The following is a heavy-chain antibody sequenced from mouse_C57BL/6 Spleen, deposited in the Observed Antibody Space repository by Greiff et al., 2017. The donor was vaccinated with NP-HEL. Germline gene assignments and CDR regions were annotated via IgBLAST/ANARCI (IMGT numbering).Heavy chain of an antibody. D-gene: IGHD2-4*01. CDR1: GFTFSSYA. J-gene: IGHJ2*01. Sequence: EVQVVESGGGLVKPGGSLKLSCAASGFTFSSYAMSWVRQTPEKRLEWVATISDGGSYTYYPDNVKGRFTISRDNAKNNLYLQMSHLKSEDTAMYYCARGGHDYDHFDYWGQGTTLTVSS. V-gene: IGHV5-4*01. CDR3: ARGGHDYDHFDY. CDR2: ISDGGSYT.